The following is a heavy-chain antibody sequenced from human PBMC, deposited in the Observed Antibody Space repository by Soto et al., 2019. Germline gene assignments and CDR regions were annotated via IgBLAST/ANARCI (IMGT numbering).Heavy chain of an antibody. J-gene: IGHJ6*02. D-gene: IGHD1-26*01. V-gene: IGHV4-31*03. CDR3: ARVRGSYYGYGMDV. CDR1: GGSISSGGYY. CDR2: IYYSGST. Sequence: SETLSVTCTVPGGSISSGGYYWSWIRQHPGKGLEWIGYIYYSGSTYYNPSLKSRVTISVDTSKNRFSLKLSSVTAADTAVYYCARVRGSYYGYGMDVWGQGTTVTVS.